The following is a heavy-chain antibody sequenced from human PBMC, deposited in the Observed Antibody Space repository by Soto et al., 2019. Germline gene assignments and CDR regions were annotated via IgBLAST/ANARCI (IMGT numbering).Heavy chain of an antibody. CDR3: ARGYDSSGENGMDV. J-gene: IGHJ6*02. CDR2: IWYDGSNK. CDR1: GFTFSSYG. V-gene: IGHV3-33*01. Sequence: QVQLVESGGGVVQPGRSLRLSCAASGFTFSSYGMHWVRQAPGKGLEWVAVIWYDGSNKYYADSVKGRFTISRDNSKNTLYLQMNSLRAEDTAVYYCARGYDSSGENGMDVWGQGTTVTVSS. D-gene: IGHD3-22*01.